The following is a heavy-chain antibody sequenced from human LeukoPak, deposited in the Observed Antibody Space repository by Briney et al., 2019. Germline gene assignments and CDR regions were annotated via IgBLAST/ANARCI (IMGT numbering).Heavy chain of an antibody. Sequence: PGGSLRLSCAVSGITLSNYGMSWVRQAPGKELEWVAGISDSGGNTKYADSVKGRFTISRDNPKNTLYLQMNSLRAEDTAVYFCAKRGVVIRVILVGFHKEAYYFESWGQGALVTVSS. V-gene: IGHV3-23*01. J-gene: IGHJ4*02. D-gene: IGHD3/OR15-3a*01. CDR2: ISDSGGNT. CDR3: AKRGVVIRVILVGFHKEAYYFES. CDR1: GITLSNYG.